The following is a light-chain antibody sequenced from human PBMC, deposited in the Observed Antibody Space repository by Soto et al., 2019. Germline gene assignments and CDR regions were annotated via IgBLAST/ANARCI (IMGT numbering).Light chain of an antibody. V-gene: IGKV3-20*01. CDR1: QYVNTR. Sequence: EIVLTQSPATLSSFPGDRVTLSCRASQYVNTRLAWYQHRPGQAPRLLIYSASRRATGIPDRFTGSGSGTDFTLTINSVEPEDFAVYFCPQYAGSPRTFRQGTNVDTK. CDR2: SAS. J-gene: IGKJ1*01. CDR3: PQYAGSPRT.